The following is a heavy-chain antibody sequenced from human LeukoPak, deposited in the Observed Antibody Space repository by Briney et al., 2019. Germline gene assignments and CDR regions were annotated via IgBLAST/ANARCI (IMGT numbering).Heavy chain of an antibody. CDR2: IIPILGIA. Sequence: ASVKVSCKASGGTFSSYAISWVRQAPGQGLEWMGRIIPILGIANYAQKFQGRVTMTRNTSISTAYMELSSLRSEDTAVYYCARGGRRLPSLYPLSYWGQGTLVTVSP. J-gene: IGHJ4*02. D-gene: IGHD1-1*01. V-gene: IGHV1-69*04. CDR3: ARGGRRLPSLYPLSY. CDR1: GGTFSSYA.